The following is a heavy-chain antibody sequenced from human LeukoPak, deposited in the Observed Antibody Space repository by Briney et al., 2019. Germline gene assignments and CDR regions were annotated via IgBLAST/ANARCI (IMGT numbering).Heavy chain of an antibody. CDR3: ARAAPYYYDSSGYSAFDS. V-gene: IGHV3-74*01. J-gene: IGHJ3*02. CDR1: GFTFSTYW. CDR2: INSDGSST. Sequence: PGGSLRLSCAASGFTFSTYWMHWVRQAPGKGLVWVSRINSDGSSTSYADSVKGRFTISRDNAKNRLYLQMNSLRDEDTAVYYCARAAPYYYDSSGYSAFDSWGQGTMVTVSA. D-gene: IGHD3-22*01.